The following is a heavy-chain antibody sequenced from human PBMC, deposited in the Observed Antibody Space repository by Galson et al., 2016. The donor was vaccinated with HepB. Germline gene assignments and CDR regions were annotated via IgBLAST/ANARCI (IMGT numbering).Heavy chain of an antibody. CDR1: GFTFSSYA. CDR3: ASNGEGWEVVGYFDY. Sequence: SLRLSCAGSGFTFSSYATNWVRQAPGKGLEWVSAISGNARDTYFADSVKGRFTISRDNSKSTLYLQMNSLRAEDTAVYYCASNGEGWEVVGYFDYWGQGTLVTVSS. D-gene: IGHD1-26*01. V-gene: IGHV3-23*01. J-gene: IGHJ4*02. CDR2: ISGNARDT.